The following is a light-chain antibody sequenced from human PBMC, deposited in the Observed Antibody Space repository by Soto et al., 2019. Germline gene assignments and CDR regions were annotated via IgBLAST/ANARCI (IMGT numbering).Light chain of an antibody. CDR1: SSDIGGYTY. CDR2: DVD. Sequence: QSVLTRPASVSGSPGQSITISCTGTSSDIGGYTYVSWYQQHPGKAPKVMIYDVDSRPSGVSNRFSGSKSGNTASLTISGLQAEDEADYYCSSYSITSTVVFGGGTKVTVL. J-gene: IGLJ2*01. CDR3: SSYSITSTVV. V-gene: IGLV2-14*03.